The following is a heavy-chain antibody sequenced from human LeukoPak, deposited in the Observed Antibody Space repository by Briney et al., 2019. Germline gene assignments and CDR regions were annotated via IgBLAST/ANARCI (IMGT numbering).Heavy chain of an antibody. CDR3: ARLAKGMATILH. D-gene: IGHD5-24*01. CDR1: GGSISSSSYY. J-gene: IGHJ4*02. Sequence: SETLSLTCTVSGGSISSSSYYWGWIRQPPGRGLEGIGSIYYSGSTYYNPSLKSRVTISVDTSKNQFSLKLSSVTAADTAVYYCARLAKGMATILHWGQGTLVTVSS. CDR2: IYYSGST. V-gene: IGHV4-39*01.